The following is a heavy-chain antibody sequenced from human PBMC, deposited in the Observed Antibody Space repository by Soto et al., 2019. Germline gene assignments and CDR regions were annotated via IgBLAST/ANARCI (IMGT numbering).Heavy chain of an antibody. Sequence: QVQLMQSGAEVKKPGASVKVSCKASGDTFTDYYIHWVRQAPGQGLGWMGTVNPSGGHTTYAQHFLGRVTMTRDTSTSTLYMELTSLTSDDTAIYYCARGGHVAVVTAALDYWGQGTLVTVSS. J-gene: IGHJ4*02. CDR1: GDTFTDYY. D-gene: IGHD2-21*02. V-gene: IGHV1-46*01. CDR3: ARGGHVAVVTAALDY. CDR2: VNPSGGHT.